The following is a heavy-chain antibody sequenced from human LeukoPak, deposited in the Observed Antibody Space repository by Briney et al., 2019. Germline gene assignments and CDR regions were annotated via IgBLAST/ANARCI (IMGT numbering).Heavy chain of an antibody. J-gene: IGHJ6*02. CDR3: ARGGVKWTDYYGMDV. CDR2: IGTAGDT. V-gene: IGHV3-13*01. D-gene: IGHD1-26*01. CDR1: GFTFSSYD. Sequence: GGSLRLSCAASGFTFSSYDMHWVRQATGKGLEWVSAIGTAGDTYYPGSVKGRFTISRENAKNSLYLQMNSLRAGDTAVYYCARGGVKWTDYYGMDVWGQGTTVTVSS.